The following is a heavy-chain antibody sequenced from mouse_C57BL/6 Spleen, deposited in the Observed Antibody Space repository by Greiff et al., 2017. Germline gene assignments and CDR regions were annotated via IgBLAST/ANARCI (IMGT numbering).Heavy chain of an antibody. J-gene: IGHJ2*01. V-gene: IGHV1-76*01. Sequence: VQVVESGAELVRPGASVKLSCTASGYTFNDYYINWVKQRPGQGLEWIARIYPGSGNTYYTEKFKGKATLTAEKSSSTAYMQLSSLTSEDSAVYFCARDDYDGYWGQGTTLTVSS. CDR1: GYTFNDYY. D-gene: IGHD2-4*01. CDR3: ARDDYDGY. CDR2: IYPGSGNT.